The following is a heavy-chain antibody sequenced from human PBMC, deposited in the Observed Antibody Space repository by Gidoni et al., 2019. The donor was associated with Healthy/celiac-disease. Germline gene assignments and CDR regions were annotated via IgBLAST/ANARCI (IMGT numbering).Heavy chain of an antibody. CDR1: GGPFSSYA. CDR2: IIPILGIA. CDR3: ASNWFDP. V-gene: IGHV1-69*04. J-gene: IGHJ5*02. Sequence: QVQLVQSGAEVKKPGSSVKVSCKASGGPFSSYAISWVRQASGQGLEWMGRIIPILGIANYAQKFQGRVTITADKSTSTPYRELSSRRSEETAVYYCASNWFDPWGQGTLVTVSS.